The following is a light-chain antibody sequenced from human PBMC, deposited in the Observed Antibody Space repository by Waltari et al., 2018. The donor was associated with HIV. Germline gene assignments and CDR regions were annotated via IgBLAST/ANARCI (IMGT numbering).Light chain of an antibody. J-gene: IGLJ2*01. CDR1: ALSKQY. V-gene: IGLV3-25*03. CDR3: QSTDNSEDMI. Sequence: SSELTQPPSVSVSPGQTATISCSGNALSKQYAYWYQQKPGQAPEVVIFKDTERPSGIPERFSGSSSGTTVTLTIRGVQAEDEADYYCQSTDNSEDMIFGGGTKLAVL. CDR2: KDT.